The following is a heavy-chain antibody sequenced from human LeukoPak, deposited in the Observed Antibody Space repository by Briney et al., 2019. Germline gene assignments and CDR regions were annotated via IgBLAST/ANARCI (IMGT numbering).Heavy chain of an antibody. CDR2: IYYSGST. V-gene: IGHV4-59*01. Sequence: KPSETLSLTCTVSGGSISSYYWSRIRQPPGKGLEWIGYIYYSGSTNYNPSPKSRVTISVDTSKNQFSLKLSSVTAADTAVYYCARDSRAAASVFDYWGQGTLVTVSS. D-gene: IGHD6-13*01. J-gene: IGHJ4*02. CDR1: GGSISSYY. CDR3: ARDSRAAASVFDY.